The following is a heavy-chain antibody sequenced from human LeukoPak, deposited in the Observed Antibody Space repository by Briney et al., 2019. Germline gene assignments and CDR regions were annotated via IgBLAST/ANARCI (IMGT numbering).Heavy chain of an antibody. CDR3: ATHCSTSTCP. D-gene: IGHD2-2*01. CDR2: ISSSSSTI. J-gene: IGHJ5*02. V-gene: IGHV3-48*01. Sequence: PGGSLRLSCAASGFTFSSYSMNWVRQAPGKGLEWVSYISSSSSTIYYADSVKGRFTVSRDNAKNSLYLQMNTLRAEDTAVYYCATHCSTSTCPWGRGTLVTVAS. CDR1: GFTFSSYS.